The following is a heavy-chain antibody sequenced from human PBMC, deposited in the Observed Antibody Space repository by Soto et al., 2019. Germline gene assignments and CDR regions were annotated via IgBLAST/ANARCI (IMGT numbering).Heavy chain of an antibody. Sequence: SETLSLTCTVSGGSISSSSYYWGWIRQPPGKGLEWIGSIYYSGSTYYNPSLKSRVTISVDTSKNQFSLKLSSVTAADTAVYYCARHLITAALNRYYYYGMDVWGQGTTVTVSS. V-gene: IGHV4-39*01. J-gene: IGHJ6*02. CDR2: IYYSGST. CDR1: GGSISSSSYY. CDR3: ARHLITAALNRYYYYGMDV. D-gene: IGHD1-20*01.